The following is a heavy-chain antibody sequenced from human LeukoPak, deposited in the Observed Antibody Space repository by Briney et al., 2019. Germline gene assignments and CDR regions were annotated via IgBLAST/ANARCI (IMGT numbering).Heavy chain of an antibody. CDR2: ISSSSSTI. D-gene: IGHD2-2*02. J-gene: IGHJ1*01. CDR1: GFTLSSYS. Sequence: GGSLRLSCAASGFTLSSYSMNWVRQAPGKGLEWVSYISSSSSTIYYADSVKGRFTISRDNAKNSLYLQMNSLRAEDTAVYYCARDRRASVGYCSSTSCYNPGYFQHWGQGTLVTVSS. CDR3: ARDRRASVGYCSSTSCYNPGYFQH. V-gene: IGHV3-48*01.